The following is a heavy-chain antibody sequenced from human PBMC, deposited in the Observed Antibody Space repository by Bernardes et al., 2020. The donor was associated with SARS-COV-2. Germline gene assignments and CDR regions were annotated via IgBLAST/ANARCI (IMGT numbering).Heavy chain of an antibody. V-gene: IGHV3-23*01. CDR3: VRGSGNYYFDV. CDR1: GFTFSSYA. Sequence: GGSLRLSCAASGFTFSSYAMSWVRQAPGKGLEWVSVISGSGGSTYYADSAKGRFTISRDNAKNTVYLQMNSLRVEDTALYYCVRGSGNYYFDVWGQGILVTVSS. D-gene: IGHD1-26*01. CDR2: ISGSGGST. J-gene: IGHJ4*02.